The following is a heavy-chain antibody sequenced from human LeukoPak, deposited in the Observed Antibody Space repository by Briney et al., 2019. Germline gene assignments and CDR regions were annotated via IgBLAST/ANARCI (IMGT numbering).Heavy chain of an antibody. J-gene: IGHJ6*02. Sequence: GASVKVSFKASGYTFTSYGISWVRQAPGQGLEWMGWISAYNGNTNYAQKLQGRVTMTTDTSTSTAYMELRSLRSDDTAVYYCARRLLWFGESYYYGMDVWGQGTTVTVSS. CDR2: ISAYNGNT. V-gene: IGHV1-18*01. D-gene: IGHD3-10*01. CDR3: ARRLLWFGESYYYGMDV. CDR1: GYTFTSYG.